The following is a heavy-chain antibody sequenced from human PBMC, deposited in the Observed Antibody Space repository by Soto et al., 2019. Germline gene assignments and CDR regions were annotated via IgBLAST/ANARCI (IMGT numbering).Heavy chain of an antibody. CDR1: GGSISSGGYY. J-gene: IGHJ5*02. Sequence: PSETLSLTCAVSGGSISSGGYYWSWIRQPPGKGLEWIGSIFYSGNTNYNPSLKSRITISVDTSKNQFSLKLSSVTAADTAVYYCARHSTGYYYSWFDPWGQGTLVTAPQ. D-gene: IGHD3-22*01. CDR2: IFYSGNT. V-gene: IGHV4-30-2*03. CDR3: ARHSTGYYYSWFDP.